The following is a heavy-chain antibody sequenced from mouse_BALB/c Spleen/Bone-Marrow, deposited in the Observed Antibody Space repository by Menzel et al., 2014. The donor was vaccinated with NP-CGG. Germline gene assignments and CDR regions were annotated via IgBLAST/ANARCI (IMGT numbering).Heavy chain of an antibody. V-gene: IGHV1-67*01. Sequence: QVQLQQPGPELVRSGVSVKISCKGSGYTFTDYAMHWVKQSHAKSLEWIGVISTYSGNTNYNQKFKGKATMTVDKSSSTAYMELARLTSEDSAIYYCASYGSSYYAMDYWGQGTSVTVSS. CDR2: ISTYSGNT. D-gene: IGHD1-1*01. CDR3: ASYGSSYYAMDY. CDR1: GYTFTDYA. J-gene: IGHJ4*01.